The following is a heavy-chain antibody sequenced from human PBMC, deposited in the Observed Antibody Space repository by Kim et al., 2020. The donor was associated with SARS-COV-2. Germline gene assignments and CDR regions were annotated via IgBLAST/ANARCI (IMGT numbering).Heavy chain of an antibody. J-gene: IGHJ4*02. CDR3: ARDALMPGIAAAGLDY. Sequence: KLQGRVTMTTDTSTSTAYMELRSLRSDDTAVYYCARDALMPGIAAAGLDYWGQGTLVTVSS. D-gene: IGHD6-13*01. V-gene: IGHV1-18*01.